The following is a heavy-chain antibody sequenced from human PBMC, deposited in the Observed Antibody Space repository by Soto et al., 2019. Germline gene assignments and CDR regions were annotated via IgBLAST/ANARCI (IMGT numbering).Heavy chain of an antibody. CDR3: ARDRNGLGGIDF. V-gene: IGHV4-30-2*01. CDR1: GGPISSGGYS. D-gene: IGHD1-1*01. J-gene: IGHJ4*02. CDR2: ISQSGSA. Sequence: SETLSLTCVVSGGPISSGGYSWTWIRQPPGRGLEWIGYISQSGSADYNPSLKSRVTISVDTSKNQFSLRLSSVTAADTAVYYCARDRNGLGGIDFWGQGILVTVYS.